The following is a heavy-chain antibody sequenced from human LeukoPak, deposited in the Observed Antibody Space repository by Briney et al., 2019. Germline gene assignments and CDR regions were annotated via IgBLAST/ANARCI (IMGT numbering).Heavy chain of an antibody. D-gene: IGHD5-12*01. CDR2: ISAYNGNT. CDR3: ARDIYSGYDLSWFDP. V-gene: IGHV1-18*01. J-gene: IGHJ5*02. CDR1: GYTFTSYG. Sequence: ASVKVSSKASGYTFTSYGISWVRQAPGHGLEWMGWISAYNGNTNYAQKLQGRVTMTTDTSTSTAYMELRSLRSDDTAVYYCARDIYSGYDLSWFDPWGQGTLVTVSS.